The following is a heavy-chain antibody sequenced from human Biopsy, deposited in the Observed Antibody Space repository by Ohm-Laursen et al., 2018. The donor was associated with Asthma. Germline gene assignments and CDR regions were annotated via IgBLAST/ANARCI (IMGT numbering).Heavy chain of an antibody. D-gene: IGHD3-22*01. V-gene: IGHV3-53*01. CDR3: ARGDSSNWSHYYFDY. Sequence: GSLRLSCAASVFAVSRDYMFWVRQAPGKGLEWVSVIYSGGTSHTADSVRGRFTISRDYSKNTLYLQMHSLRAEDTVVYYCARGDSSNWSHYYFDYWGQGTLVTVSS. CDR2: IYSGGTS. J-gene: IGHJ4*02. CDR1: VFAVSRDY.